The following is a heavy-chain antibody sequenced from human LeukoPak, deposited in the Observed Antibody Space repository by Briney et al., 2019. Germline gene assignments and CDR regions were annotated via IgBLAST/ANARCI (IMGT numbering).Heavy chain of an antibody. CDR2: INHSGST. J-gene: IGHJ4*02. D-gene: IGHD3-10*01. Sequence: SETLSLTCAVYGGSFSGYYWSWIRQPPGKGLEWIGEINHSGSTNYNPSLKSRVTISVDTSKNQFSLKLSSVTAADTAVYYCARHWATMVRRIKYFDYWGQGTLVTVSS. CDR1: GGSFSGYY. V-gene: IGHV4-34*01. CDR3: ARHWATMVRRIKYFDY.